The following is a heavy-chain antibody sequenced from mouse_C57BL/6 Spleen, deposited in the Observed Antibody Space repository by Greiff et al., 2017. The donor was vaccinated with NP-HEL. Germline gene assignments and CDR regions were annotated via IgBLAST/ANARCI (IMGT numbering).Heavy chain of an antibody. V-gene: IGHV1-64*01. Sequence: QVQLQQSGAELVKPGASVKLSCKASGYTFTSYCMHWVKQRPGQGLEWIGMIHPNSGSTNYNEKFKSKATLTVDKSSSTAYMQRSSLTSEDSAVYYCAREDGDFADWGKGTLVTVSA. CDR3: AREDGDFAD. CDR2: IHPNSGST. J-gene: IGHJ3*01. D-gene: IGHD2-3*01. CDR1: GYTFTSYC.